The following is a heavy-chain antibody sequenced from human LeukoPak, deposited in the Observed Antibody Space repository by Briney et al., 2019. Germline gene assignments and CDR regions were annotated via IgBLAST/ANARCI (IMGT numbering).Heavy chain of an antibody. CDR2: IKQDGSEK. D-gene: IGHD5-24*01. CDR3: ARVARVGGGYGYNSGLFDY. Sequence: GGSLRLSCAVSGFTFSSNWTSWVRQAPGKGLEWVANIKQDGSEKYYVDSMKGRFTISRDNAKNSLYLQMNSLRAEDTAVYYCARVARVGGGYGYNSGLFDYWGQGTLVTVSS. J-gene: IGHJ4*02. CDR1: GFTFSSNW. V-gene: IGHV3-7*01.